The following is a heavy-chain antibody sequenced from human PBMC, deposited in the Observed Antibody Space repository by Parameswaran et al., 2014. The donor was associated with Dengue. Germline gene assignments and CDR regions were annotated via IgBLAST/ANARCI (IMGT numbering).Heavy chain of an antibody. D-gene: IGHD5-18*01. J-gene: IGHJ6*02. CDR2: IYYSGST. V-gene: IGHV4-59*01. CDR3: ARDKNSYGYHYDMDV. Sequence: VRQAPGKGLEWIGYIYYSGSTNYNPSLKSRVTISVDTSKNQFSLKLGSVTAADTAVYFCARDKNSYGYHYDMDVWGQGTTVTVSS.